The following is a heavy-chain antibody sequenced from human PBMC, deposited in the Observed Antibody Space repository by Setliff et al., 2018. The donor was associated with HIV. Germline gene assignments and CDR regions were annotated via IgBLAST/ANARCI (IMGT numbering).Heavy chain of an antibody. CDR1: GFTFSTYA. CDR3: AKEPKLGGIAAPFDY. CDR2: IDGGGGNT. Sequence: GGSLRLSCAASGFTFSTYAISWVRQAPGKGLEWVSAIDGGGGNTYYADSVRGRFTISRDNSKNTLYLQMNSLRVEDTAVYYCAKEPKLGGIAAPFDYWGQGTLVTVSS. J-gene: IGHJ4*02. V-gene: IGHV3-23*01. D-gene: IGHD6-6*01.